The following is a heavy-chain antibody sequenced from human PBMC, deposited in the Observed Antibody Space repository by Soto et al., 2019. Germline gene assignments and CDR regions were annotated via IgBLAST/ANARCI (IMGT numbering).Heavy chain of an antibody. CDR3: ARAWGTPRDN. J-gene: IGHJ4*02. CDR2: MNPNSGNT. Sequence: QVQLVQSGAEVKKPGASVKVSCKASGYTFTSYDINWVRQATGQGLEWMGWMNPNSGNTGYAQKFXXGVTMTRNTSISTTNMELSSLRSEDAAVYYCARAWGTPRDNWGQGTLVTVSS. V-gene: IGHV1-8*01. CDR1: GYTFTSYD. D-gene: IGHD1-1*01.